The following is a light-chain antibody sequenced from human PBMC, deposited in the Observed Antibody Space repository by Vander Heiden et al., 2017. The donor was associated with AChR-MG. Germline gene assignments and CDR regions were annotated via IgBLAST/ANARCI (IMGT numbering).Light chain of an antibody. J-gene: IGLJ1*01. CDR3: MIWHSSAYV. V-gene: IGLV5-45*02. Sequence: QAVLTQPSSLPASPGTSASLTCPLRPDINVGTYMLYWYQQKPRSPPQYLLRYKSDSDKQQVSGVPSRFSGSKDASANAGILLISGLQSEDEADYCCMIWHSSAYVFGTGTKVTVL. CDR2: YKSDSDK. CDR1: PDINVGTYM.